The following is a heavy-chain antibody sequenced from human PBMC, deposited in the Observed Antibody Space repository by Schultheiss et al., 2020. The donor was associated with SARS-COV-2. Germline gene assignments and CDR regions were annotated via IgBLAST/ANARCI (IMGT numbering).Heavy chain of an antibody. CDR2: VSHSGAT. Sequence: SETLSLTCAVYGESFNGFSWTWIRQSPGKGLEWIGQVSHSGATHYSPSLKRRLTISIDTSKRQFSLRLTSVTAADTATYYCSRGRTSVIPSPVLGLGPLYFSYYMDVWGKGAAVTVSS. CDR3: SRGRTSVIPSPVLGLGPLYFSYYMDV. J-gene: IGHJ6*03. D-gene: IGHD6-19*01. CDR1: GESFNGFS. V-gene: IGHV4-34*01.